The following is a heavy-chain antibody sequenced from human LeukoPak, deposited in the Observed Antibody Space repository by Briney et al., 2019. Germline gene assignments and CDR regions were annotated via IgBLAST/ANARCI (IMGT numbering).Heavy chain of an antibody. CDR1: GFTFSSYS. D-gene: IGHD6-19*01. Sequence: GGSLRLSCAASGFTFSSYSMNWVRQAPGKGLEWVSSISSSSSYIYYADSVKGRSTISRDNAKNSLYLQMNSLRAEDTAVYYCARDWNSSGWSHAFDIWGQGTMVTVSS. V-gene: IGHV3-21*01. CDR2: ISSSSSYI. CDR3: ARDWNSSGWSHAFDI. J-gene: IGHJ3*02.